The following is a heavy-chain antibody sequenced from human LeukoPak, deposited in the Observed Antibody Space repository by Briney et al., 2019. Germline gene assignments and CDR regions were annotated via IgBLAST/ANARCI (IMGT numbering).Heavy chain of an antibody. D-gene: IGHD6-19*01. CDR2: ISAYNGNT. J-gene: IGHJ4*02. CDR3: ARDLSRVAVAGTYFDY. V-gene: IGHV1-18*01. Sequence: ASVKVSCKASGYTFTSYGISRVRQAPGQGLEWMGWISAYNGNTNYAQKLQGRVTMTTDTSTSTAYMELRSLRSDDTAVYYCARDLSRVAVAGTYFDYWGQGTLVTVSS. CDR1: GYTFTSYG.